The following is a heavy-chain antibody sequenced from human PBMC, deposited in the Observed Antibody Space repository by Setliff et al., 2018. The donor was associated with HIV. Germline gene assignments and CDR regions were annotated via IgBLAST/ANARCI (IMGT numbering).Heavy chain of an antibody. CDR2: IHSGGST. D-gene: IGHD4-17*01. J-gene: IGHJ6*02. V-gene: IGHV3-66*01. CDR3: AKEVTADYPPGDGMDV. Sequence: GGSLRLSCAASGFTVSNDYMSWVRQAPGRGLEWVSVIHSGGSTYYADSVKGRFTISRDNSKNTLYLQMNSLRVEDTAVYYCAKEVTADYPPGDGMDVWGQGTAVTVSS. CDR1: GFTVSNDY.